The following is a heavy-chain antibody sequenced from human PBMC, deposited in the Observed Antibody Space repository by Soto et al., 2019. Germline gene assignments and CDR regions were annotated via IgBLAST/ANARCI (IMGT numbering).Heavy chain of an antibody. D-gene: IGHD1-26*01. J-gene: IGHJ4*02. Sequence: GSLSISCAASGFTFSSYGMHWVRQAPGKGLEWVAVISYDGSNKYYADSVKGRFTISRDNSKKTLYLQMNSLRAEDTAVYYCANGATISFYWGQGTLVTVSS. CDR2: ISYDGSNK. CDR1: GFTFSSYG. V-gene: IGHV3-30*18. CDR3: ANGATISFY.